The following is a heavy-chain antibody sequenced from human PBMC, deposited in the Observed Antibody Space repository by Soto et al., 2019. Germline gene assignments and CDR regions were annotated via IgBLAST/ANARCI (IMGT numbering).Heavy chain of an antibody. V-gene: IGHV1-69*02. CDR3: ASSYGSGYRAFDY. J-gene: IGHJ4*02. D-gene: IGHD3-10*01. CDR2: INPILSMS. CDR1: GDTFTFYS. Sequence: QVQLVQSRAEVKRPGSSVKVSCKASGDTFTFYSINWVRQAPGLGLEWMGRINPILSMSNYAQRFQGRVTMTADKSTSTADMELSSLRSEDTAIYYCASSYGSGYRAFDYWGQGALVTVSS.